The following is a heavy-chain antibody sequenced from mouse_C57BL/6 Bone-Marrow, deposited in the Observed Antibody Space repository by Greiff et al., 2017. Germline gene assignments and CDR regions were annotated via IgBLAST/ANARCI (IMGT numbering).Heavy chain of an antibody. CDR3: AREGAWTTVVFDY. Sequence: QVQLQQPGAELVKPGASVKLSCKASGYTFTSYWMQWVKQRPGQGLEWIGEIDPSDSSTNYNQKFKGKATLTVDTSSSTAYMQLSSLTSEDSAVYYCAREGAWTTVVFDYWGQGTTLTVSS. D-gene: IGHD1-1*01. V-gene: IGHV1-50*01. CDR2: IDPSDSST. CDR1: GYTFTSYW. J-gene: IGHJ2*01.